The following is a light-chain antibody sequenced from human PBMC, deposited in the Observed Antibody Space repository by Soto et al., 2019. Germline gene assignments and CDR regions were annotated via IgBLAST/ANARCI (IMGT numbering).Light chain of an antibody. Sequence: QSALTQPRSVSGSPGQSVTISCTGTSSDIGGYNYVSWYQQHPDKAPKLMIYDVSKRPSGVPDRFSGSKSGNTASLTISGLQDEDEADYYCSSFTGASTIFGTGTKLTVL. J-gene: IGLJ1*01. CDR1: SSDIGGYNY. CDR3: SSFTGASTI. CDR2: DVS. V-gene: IGLV2-11*01.